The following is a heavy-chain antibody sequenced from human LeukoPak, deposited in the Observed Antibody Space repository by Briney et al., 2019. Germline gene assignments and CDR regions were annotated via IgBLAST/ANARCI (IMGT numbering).Heavy chain of an antibody. Sequence: SETLSLTCIVSGGSTSGGNYYWGWIRRPPGKGLEWIGGISSSGNTYYNPFLKSRITISVDTSKNHFSLKLSSVPAADTAVYYCARLGAGPTYYDFWSGYSSFYFDYWGQGTLVTVSS. V-gene: IGHV4-39*02. CDR1: GGSTSGGNYY. D-gene: IGHD3-3*01. CDR3: ARLGAGPTYYDFWSGYSSFYFDY. J-gene: IGHJ4*02. CDR2: ISSSGNT.